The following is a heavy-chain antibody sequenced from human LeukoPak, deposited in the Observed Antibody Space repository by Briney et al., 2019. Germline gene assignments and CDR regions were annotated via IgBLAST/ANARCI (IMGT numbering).Heavy chain of an antibody. V-gene: IGHV3-11*01. CDR2: ISSRCSNI. CDR1: GFTFSDYY. J-gene: IGHJ5*02. CDR3: ASLAAAALGVFDP. Sequence: GGSLRLSCAASGFTFSDYYMSWLREATGKGLEGVSYISSRCSNIYYADSVKGRFTISRDNAKNSLYLQMNSLRAEDTAVYYSASLAAAALGVFDPWGQGTLVTVSS. D-gene: IGHD6-13*01.